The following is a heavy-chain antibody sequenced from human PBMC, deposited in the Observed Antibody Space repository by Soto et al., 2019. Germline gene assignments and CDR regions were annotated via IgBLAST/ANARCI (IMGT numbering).Heavy chain of an antibody. Sequence: PGGSLRLSCSAFGFTFSDYGMHWVRQAPGKGLEFVSAIKSKGDTTYYADSVRGRFTISRDNSKNTLYLQMSSLRGDDTAVYYCVKGRSLAVADGYYFDYWGQGTTVTVSS. CDR2: IKSKGDTT. J-gene: IGHJ4*03. D-gene: IGHD6-19*01. V-gene: IGHV3-64D*06. CDR3: VKGRSLAVADGYYFDY. CDR1: GFTFSDYG.